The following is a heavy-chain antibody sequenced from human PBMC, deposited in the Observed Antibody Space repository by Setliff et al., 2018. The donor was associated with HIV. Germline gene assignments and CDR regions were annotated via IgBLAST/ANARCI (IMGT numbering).Heavy chain of an antibody. J-gene: IGHJ4*02. CDR2: IKEDGSDK. D-gene: IGHD3-3*01. V-gene: IGHV3-7*03. CDR1: GFTLSSYW. Sequence: GGSLRLSCAASGFTLSSYWMSWVRQAPGKGLEWVANIKEDGSDKYYVDSVKGRFIISRDDAKNSLFLQMNSLRVEDTAVYYCARVSFKASGYWGQGTLVTVSS. CDR3: ARVSFKASGY.